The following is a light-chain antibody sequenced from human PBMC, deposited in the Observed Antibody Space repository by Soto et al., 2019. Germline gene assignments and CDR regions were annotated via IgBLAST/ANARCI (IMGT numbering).Light chain of an antibody. CDR2: GAS. Sequence: EIVLSQSPGTVSLSQGERATLSCRASQSVPSKYLAWYQQNPGQAPRLLIYGASNRATGIPDKFSGSGSGTDFTLTISRLEPEDFAVYYCQQYGTSPRTFGQGTKVDI. CDR1: QSVPSKY. J-gene: IGKJ1*01. V-gene: IGKV3-20*01. CDR3: QQYGTSPRT.